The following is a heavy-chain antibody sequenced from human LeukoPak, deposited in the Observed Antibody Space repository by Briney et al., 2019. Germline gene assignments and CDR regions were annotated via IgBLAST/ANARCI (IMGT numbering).Heavy chain of an antibody. CDR2: ISFSSATI. CDR1: GFTFSSYS. V-gene: IGHV3-48*01. CDR3: ATDLFDYMDV. J-gene: IGHJ6*03. D-gene: IGHD2-21*01. Sequence: GGSLRLSREASGFTFSSYSMNWVRQAPGKGLEWVSYISFSSATIHYADSVKGRFTISRDNAKNSLYLQLNSLRAEDTAVYYCATDLFDYMDVWGKGTTVTVSS.